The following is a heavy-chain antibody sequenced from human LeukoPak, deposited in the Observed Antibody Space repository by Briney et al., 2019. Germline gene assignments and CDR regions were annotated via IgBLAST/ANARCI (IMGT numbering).Heavy chain of an antibody. V-gene: IGHV3-23*01. CDR1: GFTFSSYA. Sequence: GGSLRLSCAASGFTFSSYAMSWVRQAPGKGLEWVSAISGTGGRTYYADSVKGRFTISRDNSKNTLYLQMNSLRAEDTAVYYCAKHTEYSSSSGFDYWGQGTLVTVSS. CDR2: ISGTGGRT. J-gene: IGHJ4*02. CDR3: AKHTEYSSSSGFDY. D-gene: IGHD6-6*01.